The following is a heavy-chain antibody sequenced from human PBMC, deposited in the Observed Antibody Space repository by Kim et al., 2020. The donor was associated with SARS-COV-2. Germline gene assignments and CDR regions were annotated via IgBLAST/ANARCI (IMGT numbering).Heavy chain of an antibody. D-gene: IGHD2-2*01. J-gene: IGHJ6*01. Sequence: GGSLRLSCAASGFTFSSYGMHWVRQAPGKGLEWVAVISYDGSNKYYADSVKGRFTISRDNSKNTLYLQMNSLRAEDTAVYYCARGDGRVVPAAMPCDYY. CDR1: GFTFSSYG. CDR2: ISYDGSNK. V-gene: IGHV3-33*05. CDR3: ARGDGRVVPAAMPCDYY.